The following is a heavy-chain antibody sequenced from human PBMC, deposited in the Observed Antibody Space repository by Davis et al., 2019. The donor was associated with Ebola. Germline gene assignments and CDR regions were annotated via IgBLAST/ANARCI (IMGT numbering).Heavy chain of an antibody. CDR2: IKRDGSET. D-gene: IGHD3-3*01. CDR1: GFTFSDYL. Sequence: GESLKISCGVSGFTFSDYLMTWVRPAPGEGLEWVGDIKRDGSETYYVDSVKGRFTISRDNANNSLYLQLRSLRVDDTAVYYCARGHRAYGVVTWFEHWGQGAPVTVSS. CDR3: ARGHRAYGVVTWFEH. V-gene: IGHV3-7*04. J-gene: IGHJ5*02.